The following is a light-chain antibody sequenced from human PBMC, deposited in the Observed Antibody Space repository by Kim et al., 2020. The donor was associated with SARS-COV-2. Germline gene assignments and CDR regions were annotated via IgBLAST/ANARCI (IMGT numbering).Light chain of an antibody. CDR3: QQYSAYPWT. CDR1: ESISRW. V-gene: IGKV1-5*03. CDR2: NAS. Sequence: ASVGDRLTITCRANESISRWLACYQQTSGKAPKLLIYNASSLERGVPSRFSGSGYGTEFFLTISSLQPDDFVTYFCQQYSAYPWTFGQGTKVDIK. J-gene: IGKJ1*01.